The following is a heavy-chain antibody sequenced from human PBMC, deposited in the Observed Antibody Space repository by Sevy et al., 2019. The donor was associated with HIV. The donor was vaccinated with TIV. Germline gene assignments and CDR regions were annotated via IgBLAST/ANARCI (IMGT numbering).Heavy chain of an antibody. CDR3: ACAKARGRGCS. J-gene: IGHJ5*02. D-gene: IGHD6-19*01. V-gene: IGHV4-59*08. CDR1: GGSITSLY. CDR2: IYYNGHI. Sequence: SETLSLTCTVSGGSITSLYWNWIRQPPGKGLEWIANIYYNGHINYNPSLKSRVTLSLDTSNNQFSLRLSSVTAADTAMYYRACAKARGRGCSWGQGTLVSASS.